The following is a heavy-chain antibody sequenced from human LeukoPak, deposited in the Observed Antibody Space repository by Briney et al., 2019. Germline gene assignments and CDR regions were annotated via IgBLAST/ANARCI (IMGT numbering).Heavy chain of an antibody. CDR3: ARVEGDSGYDSHWFDP. CDR1: GGSFSGYY. V-gene: IGHV4-34*01. J-gene: IGHJ5*02. Sequence: SETLSLTCAVYGGSFSGYYWSWIRQPPGKGLEWIGEINHSGSTNYNPSLKSRVTTSVDTSKNQFSLKLSSVTAADTAVYYCARVEGDSGYDSHWFDPWGQGTLVTVSS. CDR2: INHSGST. D-gene: IGHD5-12*01.